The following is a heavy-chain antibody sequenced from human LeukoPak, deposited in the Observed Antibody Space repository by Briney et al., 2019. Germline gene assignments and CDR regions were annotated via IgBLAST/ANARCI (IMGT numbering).Heavy chain of an antibody. CDR3: AKDTKGGWNYVSH. V-gene: IGHV3-9*01. D-gene: IGHD1-7*01. J-gene: IGHJ4*02. Sequence: GGPLRLSCAASGFTFDDYAMHWVRQAPGKGLEWVSGISWNSGSIGYADSVKGRFTISRDNAKNSLYLQMNSLRAEDTALYYCAKDTKGGWNYVSHWGQGTLVTVSS. CDR2: ISWNSGSI. CDR1: GFTFDDYA.